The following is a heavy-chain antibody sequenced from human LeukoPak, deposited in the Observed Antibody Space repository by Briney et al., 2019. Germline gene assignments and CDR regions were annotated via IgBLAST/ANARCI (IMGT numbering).Heavy chain of an antibody. CDR1: GYTFTAYY. V-gene: IGHV1-2*02. CDR3: ARDRDYGSGIFDY. Sequence: ASVKVSCKASGYTFTAYYLHWLRQAPGQGLEWVGWINPHSGGTNFAQKFQGRVTMTRDTSISTAYMELNRLRSDDTAVYYCARDRDYGSGIFDYWGQGTLVTVSS. D-gene: IGHD3-10*01. CDR2: INPHSGGT. J-gene: IGHJ4*02.